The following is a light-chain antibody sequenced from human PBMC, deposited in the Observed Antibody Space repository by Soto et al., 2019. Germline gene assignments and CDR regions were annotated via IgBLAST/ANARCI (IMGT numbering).Light chain of an antibody. CDR1: SSNIGAGYD. Sequence: QAVVTQPPSVSGAPGQRVTISCTGSSSNIGAGYDVHWYQQLPGRAPKLLIYGNTNRPSGVPDRFSGSKSGTSASLAITGLQAEDEADYYCLSFDSSLSVVFGGGTKLT. CDR3: LSFDSSLSVV. J-gene: IGLJ2*01. V-gene: IGLV1-40*01. CDR2: GNT.